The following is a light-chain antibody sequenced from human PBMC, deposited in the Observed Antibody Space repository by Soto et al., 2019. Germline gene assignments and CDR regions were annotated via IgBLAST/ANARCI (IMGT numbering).Light chain of an antibody. Sequence: SKTLSNSFIAWYQQKPGQARRLLIYDTSSRATGVTDRYSASGSGTDFTLTISSLQPDDFATYYCQQYNSYSPTFGQGTRLDIK. CDR1: KTLSNSF. V-gene: IGKV3-20*01. J-gene: IGKJ5*01. CDR3: QQYNSYSPT. CDR2: DTS.